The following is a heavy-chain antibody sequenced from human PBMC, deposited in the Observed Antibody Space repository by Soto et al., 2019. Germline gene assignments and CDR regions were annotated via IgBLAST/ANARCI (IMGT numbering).Heavy chain of an antibody. V-gene: IGHV4-31*03. CDR3: ARRSGSYRYFDP. CDR1: GGSISSGGYY. J-gene: IGHJ5*02. D-gene: IGHD3-10*01. Sequence: PSETLSLTCTVSGGSISSGGYYWSWIRQLPREGLEWIGYIYYSGNTYYNPSLKSRVTISVDTSKNQFSLTLSSVTAADTAVYYCARRSGSYRYFDPWGQGALVTVSS. CDR2: IYYSGNT.